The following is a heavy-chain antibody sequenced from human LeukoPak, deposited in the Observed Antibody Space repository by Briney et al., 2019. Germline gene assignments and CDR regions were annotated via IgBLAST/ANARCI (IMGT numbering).Heavy chain of an antibody. Sequence: SETLSLTCTVSGDSVSSTDYYWGWNRQPPGRGLEWIASIRYSESSYYNPSLKSRATISVDTSKNHFSLKLRSLTATDTAVYYCATQDSSHYWGQGTLVTVSS. D-gene: IGHD3-22*01. CDR3: ATQDSSHY. V-gene: IGHV4-39*02. CDR1: GDSVSSTDYY. J-gene: IGHJ4*02. CDR2: IRYSESS.